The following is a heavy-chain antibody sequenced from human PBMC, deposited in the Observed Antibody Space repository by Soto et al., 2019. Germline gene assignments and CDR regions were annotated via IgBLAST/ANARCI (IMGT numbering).Heavy chain of an antibody. CDR3: AREGGDGNQWELLRLGGREGGSDPKAGMDYYYFGMAV. J-gene: IGHJ6*02. V-gene: IGHV1-2*04. D-gene: IGHD1-26*01. Sequence: ASVKVSCKASGYTFTGYYMHWVRQAPGQGLEWMGWINPNSGGTNYAQKFQGWVTMTRDTSISTAYMELSRLRSDDTAVYYCAREGGDGNQWELLRLGGREGGSDPKAGMDYYYFGMAVSAQVTTLTVSS. CDR2: INPNSGGT. CDR1: GYTFTGYY.